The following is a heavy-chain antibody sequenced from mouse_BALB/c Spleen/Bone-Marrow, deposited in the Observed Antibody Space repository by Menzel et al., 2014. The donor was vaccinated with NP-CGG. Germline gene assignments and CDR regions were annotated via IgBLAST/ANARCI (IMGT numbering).Heavy chain of an antibody. CDR3: ARDFITTDAMDH. V-gene: IGHV5-6*01. CDR2: ISSGGSYT. D-gene: IGHD1-1*01. J-gene: IGHJ4*01. Sequence: EVQVVESGGDLVKPGGSLKLSCAASGFTFSSYGMSWVRQTPDKRLEWVATISSGGSYTYYPDSVKGRFTISRDNAKNTLYLQMSSLKSEDTAMYYCARDFITTDAMDHWGQGTSVTVSS. CDR1: GFTFSSYG.